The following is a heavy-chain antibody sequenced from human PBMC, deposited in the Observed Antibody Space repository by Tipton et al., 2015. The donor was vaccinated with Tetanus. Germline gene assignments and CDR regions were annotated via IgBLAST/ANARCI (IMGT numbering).Heavy chain of an antibody. V-gene: IGHV3-9*01. D-gene: IGHD3-3*01. Sequence: SLRLSCAASGFTFDDYAMHWVRQAPGKGLEWVSGISWNSGSIGYADSVKGRFTISRDNAKNSLYLQMNSLRAEDTALYYCAKSLSLEWLLPFDYWGQGTLVTVSS. CDR1: GFTFDDYA. CDR2: ISWNSGSI. J-gene: IGHJ4*02. CDR3: AKSLSLEWLLPFDY.